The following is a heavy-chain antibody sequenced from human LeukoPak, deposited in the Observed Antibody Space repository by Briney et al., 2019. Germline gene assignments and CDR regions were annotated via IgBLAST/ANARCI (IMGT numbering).Heavy chain of an antibody. J-gene: IGHJ4*02. Sequence: SGGSLRLSCAASGFTFCSYSMNWVRQSPGKGLEWVSYISSSSSTIYYAHSVKGRFTISRDNAKNSLYLQMNSLRGEDTAVYYCARNSGSYYHYWGQGTLVTVSS. D-gene: IGHD1-26*01. V-gene: IGHV3-48*04. CDR1: GFTFCSYS. CDR3: ARNSGSYYHY. CDR2: ISSSSSTI.